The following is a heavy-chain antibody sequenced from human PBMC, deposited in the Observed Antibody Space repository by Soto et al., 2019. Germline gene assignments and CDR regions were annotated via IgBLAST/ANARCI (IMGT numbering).Heavy chain of an antibody. J-gene: IGHJ4*02. CDR3: PRMTTGSVY. Sequence: QVQLQESGPGLVKPSETLSLTCTVSGGSISSYYWSWIRQPPGKGLEWIGYTYYSGSTNYNPSLKTRVTISVHTSTTQFSLKLSSVTAADTAVYYCPRMTTGSVYWGQGTLVTVS. CDR1: GGSISSYY. D-gene: IGHD4-17*01. CDR2: TYYSGST. V-gene: IGHV4-59*01.